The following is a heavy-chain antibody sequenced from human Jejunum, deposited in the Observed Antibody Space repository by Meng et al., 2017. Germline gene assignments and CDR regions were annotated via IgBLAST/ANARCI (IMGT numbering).Heavy chain of an antibody. CDR2: FTGTTTST. D-gene: IGHD3-16*01. Sequence: GESLKISCAASGFTFSSSSMSWVRQAPGKGLEWVSTFTGTTTSTYYADSVKGRFTISRDNSKNTLYLQMNSLRAEDTAVYYCAKLTSLWGQGTRVTCAS. V-gene: IGHV3-23*01. CDR1: GFTFSSSS. J-gene: IGHJ4*02. CDR3: AKLTSL.